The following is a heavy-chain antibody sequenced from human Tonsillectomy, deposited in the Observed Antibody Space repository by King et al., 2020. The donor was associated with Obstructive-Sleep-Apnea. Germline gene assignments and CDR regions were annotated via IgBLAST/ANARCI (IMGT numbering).Heavy chain of an antibody. CDR2: ISYDGSNK. Sequence: VQLVESGGGVVQPGRSLRLSCVASGFTFSIYGMHWVRQAPGKGLEWVAVISYDGSNKYYADSVKGRFTISRDNSKNTVYLQMNSLRAEDTAVYYCAKDLSFIVGTEGDSYYYGMDVWGQGTTVTVSS. CDR3: AKDLSFIVGTEGDSYYYGMDV. V-gene: IGHV3-30*18. J-gene: IGHJ6*02. CDR1: GFTFSIYG. D-gene: IGHD1-26*01.